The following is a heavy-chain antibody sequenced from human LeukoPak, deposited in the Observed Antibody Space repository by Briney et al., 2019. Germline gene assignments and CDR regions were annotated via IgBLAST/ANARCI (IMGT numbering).Heavy chain of an antibody. Sequence: KPSETLSLTCTVSGGSISSHYWSWIRQPPGKGLEWIGYIYYSGSTNYNPSLKSRVTISVDTSKNQFSLKLSSVTAADTAVYYCAREVYDFWSGYTDYWGQGTLVTVSS. CDR3: AREVYDFWSGYTDY. CDR1: GGSISSHY. CDR2: IYYSGST. V-gene: IGHV4-59*11. D-gene: IGHD3-3*01. J-gene: IGHJ4*02.